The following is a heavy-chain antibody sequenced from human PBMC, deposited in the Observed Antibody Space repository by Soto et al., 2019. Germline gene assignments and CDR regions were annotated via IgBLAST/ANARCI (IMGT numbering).Heavy chain of an antibody. Sequence: PSQTLSLTCTVSGGSLSSYYWSWIRQPPGKGLEWIGYIYYSGSTNYNPSLKSRVTISVDTSKNQFSLKLSSVTAADTAVYYCAREHFIFGLFDPWGKGTLVTVSS. CDR1: GGSLSSYY. J-gene: IGHJ5*02. V-gene: IGHV4-59*01. CDR3: AREHFIFGLFDP. CDR2: IYYSGST. D-gene: IGHD3-3*02.